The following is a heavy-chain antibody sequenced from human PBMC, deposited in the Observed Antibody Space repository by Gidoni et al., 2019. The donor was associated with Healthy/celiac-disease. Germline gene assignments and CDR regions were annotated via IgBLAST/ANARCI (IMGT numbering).Heavy chain of an antibody. CDR3: AKARGQLGGASYFDY. V-gene: IGHV3-23*01. D-gene: IGHD6-6*01. J-gene: IGHJ4*02. Sequence: EVQLLESGGGLVQPGGSLRLSCAASGFTFSRYAMSWVRQAPGKGLAWVSAISGSGGSTYYADSVKGRFTISRDNSKNTLYLQMNSLRAEDTAVYYCAKARGQLGGASYFDYWGQGTLVTVSS. CDR2: ISGSGGST. CDR1: GFTFSRYA.